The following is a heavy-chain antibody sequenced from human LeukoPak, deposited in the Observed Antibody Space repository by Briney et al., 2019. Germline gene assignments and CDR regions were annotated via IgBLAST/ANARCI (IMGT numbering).Heavy chain of an antibody. CDR2: INFGGSTI. CDR1: SFSFSDFD. J-gene: IGHJ4*02. CDR3: ARENPYADF. D-gene: IGHD2/OR15-2a*01. Sequence: GGSLRLSCTTSSFSFSDFDMNWVRQAPGKGLEWISCINFGGSTITYADSVKGRFIISRDNAKNSLYLQLNSLRAEDTAVYYCARENPYADFWGQGTLVTVSS. V-gene: IGHV3-48*03.